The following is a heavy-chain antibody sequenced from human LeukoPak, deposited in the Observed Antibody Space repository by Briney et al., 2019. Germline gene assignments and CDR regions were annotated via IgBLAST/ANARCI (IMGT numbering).Heavy chain of an antibody. CDR1: GGTFSIYA. D-gene: IGHD3-10*01. J-gene: IGHJ4*02. CDR3: ARGPAYYYGSGSLTPYFDY. V-gene: IGHV1-69*13. Sequence: ASVKVSCKASGGTFSIYAISWVRQAPGQGLEWMGGIIPIFGTANYAQKFQGRVTITADESTSTAYMELSSLRSEDTAVYYCARGPAYYYGSGSLTPYFDYWGQGTLVTVSS. CDR2: IIPIFGTA.